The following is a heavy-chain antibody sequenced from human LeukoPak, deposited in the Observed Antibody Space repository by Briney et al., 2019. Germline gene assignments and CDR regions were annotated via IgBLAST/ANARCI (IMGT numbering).Heavy chain of an antibody. Sequence: SETLSLTCTVSGGSISSYYWSWIRQPPGKGLEWIGYIYYSGSTNYNPSLKSRVTISVDTSKNQFSLKLSSVTAADRAVYYCAGGGGAVAYDYYYGMDVWGQGTTVTVSS. V-gene: IGHV4-59*01. CDR2: IYYSGST. J-gene: IGHJ6*02. CDR1: GGSISSYY. D-gene: IGHD6-19*01. CDR3: AGGGGAVAYDYYYGMDV.